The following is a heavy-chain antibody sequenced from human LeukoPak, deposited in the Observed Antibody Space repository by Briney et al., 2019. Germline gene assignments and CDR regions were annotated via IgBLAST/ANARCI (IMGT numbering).Heavy chain of an antibody. Sequence: SETLSLTCTVSGGSISSYYWSWIRQPPGKGLEWIGYIYYSGSTNYNPSLKSQVTISVDTSKNQFSLKLSSVTAADTAVYYCARDPYGSGSYYYWGQGTLVTVSS. D-gene: IGHD3-10*01. CDR3: ARDPYGSGSYYY. J-gene: IGHJ4*02. CDR2: IYYSGST. V-gene: IGHV4-59*01. CDR1: GGSISSYY.